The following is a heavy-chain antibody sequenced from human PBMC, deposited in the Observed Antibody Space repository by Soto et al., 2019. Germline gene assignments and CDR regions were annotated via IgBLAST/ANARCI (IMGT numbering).Heavy chain of an antibody. CDR2: VNPSGGHT. D-gene: IGHD2-21*02. V-gene: IGHV1-46*01. CDR3: ARGGHVVVVTAALDY. CDR1: GDTFSDYY. J-gene: IGHJ4*02. Sequence: QVPLMQPGAEVKKPGASVKVSCKASGDTFSDYYIHWVRQATGQGLEWMGTVNPSGGHTTYSQHFLGRVTMPRDTSTSPLHMELTSLTSEDTAVYYCARGGHVVVVTAALDYWGQGTLVTVSS.